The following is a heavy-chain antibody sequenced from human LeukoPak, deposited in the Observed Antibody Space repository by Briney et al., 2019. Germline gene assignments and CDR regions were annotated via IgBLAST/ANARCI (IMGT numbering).Heavy chain of an antibody. Sequence: PSETLSLTCTVSGGSISSYYWSWIRQPPGKGLEWIGYIYYSGSTNYTPSLKSRVTISVDTSKNQFTLTLSSVTAADTAVYYCVRATVTTPHFDYWGQGTLVTVSS. D-gene: IGHD4-17*01. CDR2: IYYSGST. CDR3: VRATVTTPHFDY. V-gene: IGHV4-59*01. CDR1: GGSISSYY. J-gene: IGHJ4*02.